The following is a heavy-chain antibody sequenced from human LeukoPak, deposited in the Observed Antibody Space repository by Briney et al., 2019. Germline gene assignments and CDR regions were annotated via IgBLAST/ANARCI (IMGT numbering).Heavy chain of an antibody. CDR1: GGSFSGYY. CDR2: INHSGST. D-gene: IGHD1-26*01. V-gene: IGHV4-34*01. J-gene: IGHJ6*03. CDR3: ARVSPLGTPRYYYYYYYMDV. Sequence: SETLSLTCAVYGGSFSGYYWSWIRQPPGKGLEWIGEINHSGSTNYNPSLKSRVTISVDTSKNQFSLKLSSVTAADTAVYYCARVSPLGTPRYYYYYYYMDVWGKGTTVTVSS.